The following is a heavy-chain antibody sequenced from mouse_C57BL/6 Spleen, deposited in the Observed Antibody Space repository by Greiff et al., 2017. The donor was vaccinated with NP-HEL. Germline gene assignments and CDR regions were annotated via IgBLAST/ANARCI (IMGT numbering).Heavy chain of an antibody. CDR3: ARSHWGRYFDV. CDR2: INPNNGGT. D-gene: IGHD4-1*01. J-gene: IGHJ1*03. Sequence: VQLQQSGPELVKPGASVKISCKASGYTFTDYYMNWVKQSHGKSLEWIGDINPNNGGTSYNQKFKGKATLTVDKSSSTAYMELRSLTSEDSAVYYCARSHWGRYFDVWGTGTTVTVSS. CDR1: GYTFTDYY. V-gene: IGHV1-26*01.